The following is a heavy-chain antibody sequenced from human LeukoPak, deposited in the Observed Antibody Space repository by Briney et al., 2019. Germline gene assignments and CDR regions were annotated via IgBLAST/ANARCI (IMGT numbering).Heavy chain of an antibody. CDR2: IYYSGST. J-gene: IGHJ3*02. CDR1: GGSISSYY. CDR3: ARESGSSDAFDI. V-gene: IGHV4-59*01. D-gene: IGHD1-26*01. Sequence: PSETLSLTCTVSGGSISSYYWSWIRQPPGKGLEWIGYIYYSGSTNYNPSLKSRVTISVDTSKNQFSLKLSSVTAADTAVYYCARESGSSDAFDILGQGTMVTVSS.